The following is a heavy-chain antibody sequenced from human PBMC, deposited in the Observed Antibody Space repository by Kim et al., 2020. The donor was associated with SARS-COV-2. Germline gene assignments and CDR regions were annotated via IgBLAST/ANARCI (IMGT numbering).Heavy chain of an antibody. J-gene: IGHJ6*02. Sequence: KSRVTISVDTSKNQFSLKLGAVTAADTAVYYCAREGGRYFDWLPPGGGMDVWGQGTTVTVSS. V-gene: IGHV4-59*01. D-gene: IGHD3-9*01. CDR3: AREGGRYFDWLPPGGGMDV.